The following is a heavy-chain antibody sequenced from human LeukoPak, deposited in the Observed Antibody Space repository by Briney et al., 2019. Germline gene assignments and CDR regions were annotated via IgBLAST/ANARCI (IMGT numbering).Heavy chain of an antibody. Sequence: TGGSLRLSCAASGFTFSSYAMSWVRQAPGKGLEWVSDISGSGGSTYYADSVKGRFTISRDNSKNTLYLQMNSLRAEDTAVYYCAKGYSSGWYFEYWGQGTLVIVSS. CDR1: GFTFSSYA. D-gene: IGHD6-19*01. V-gene: IGHV3-23*01. CDR3: AKGYSSGWYFEY. CDR2: ISGSGGST. J-gene: IGHJ4*02.